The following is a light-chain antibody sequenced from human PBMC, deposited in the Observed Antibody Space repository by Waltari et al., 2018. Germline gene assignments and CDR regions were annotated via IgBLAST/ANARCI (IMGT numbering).Light chain of an antibody. J-gene: IGKJ5*01. V-gene: IGKV1-9*01. CDR1: PDISTY. CDR2: SAA. Sequence: DIQLTQSPSFLPAFVGDRVTITCRARPDISTYLAWYQQIPAKAPKVLIYSAATLQSGVPSRFSGSGSGTEFTLTISSLQPEDFATYYCQQLKSYPITFGQGTRLEIK. CDR3: QQLKSYPIT.